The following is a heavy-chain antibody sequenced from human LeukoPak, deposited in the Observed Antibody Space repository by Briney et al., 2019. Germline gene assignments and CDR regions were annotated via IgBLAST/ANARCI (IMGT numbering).Heavy chain of an antibody. CDR3: ARGGPHSPHYYYSMDV. CDR2: INWNGGST. D-gene: IGHD1-26*01. CDR1: GFAFDDYG. V-gene: IGHV3-20*04. Sequence: PGGSLRLSCAASGFAFDDYGMSWVRQAPGKGLEWVSGINWNGGSTGYADSVRGRFTISRDNAKKSLFLQMNSLRAEDTALYYCARGGPHSPHYYYSMDVWGRGTTVTVSS. J-gene: IGHJ6*02.